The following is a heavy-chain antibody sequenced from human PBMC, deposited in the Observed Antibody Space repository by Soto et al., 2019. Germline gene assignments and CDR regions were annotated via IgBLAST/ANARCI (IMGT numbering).Heavy chain of an antibody. CDR2: IIPIFGTA. D-gene: IGHD3-10*01. Sequence: QVQLVQSGAEVKKPGSSVKVSCKASGGTFSSYAISWVRQAPGQGLEWMGGIIPIFGTANYAQKFQGRVTITADESTSTAYMELSSLGSEDTAVYYCARTARWFGEPGLSYYYGMDVWGQGTTVTVSS. CDR3: ARTARWFGEPGLSYYYGMDV. V-gene: IGHV1-69*01. CDR1: GGTFSSYA. J-gene: IGHJ6*02.